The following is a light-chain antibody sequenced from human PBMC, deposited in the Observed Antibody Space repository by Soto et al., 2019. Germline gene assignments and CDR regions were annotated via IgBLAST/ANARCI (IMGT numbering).Light chain of an antibody. CDR1: QRILYSDDNTY. V-gene: IGKV2-30*01. J-gene: IGKJ1*01. Sequence: DVVLTQSPLSLSVTLGQPASISCRSSQRILYSDDNTYLHWFQQRPGQSPRRLIYKVSHRDSGVPDRFAGGGSGTDFKLNISRVEAEDVVIYYCMKGAHWPPWTFGQGTKVEIK. CDR2: KVS. CDR3: MKGAHWPPWT.